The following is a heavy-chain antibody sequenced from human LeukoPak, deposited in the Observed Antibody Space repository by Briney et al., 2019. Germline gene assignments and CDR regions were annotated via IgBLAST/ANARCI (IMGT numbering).Heavy chain of an antibody. CDR3: AKDVVAACTLVPSDY. Sequence: PGGSLRLSCAASGFTFSSYAMSRVRQAPGKGLEWVSAISGSGGSTYYADSVKGRFTISRANSKNTLYLLMNGLNAEDTAVYYCAKDVVAACTLVPSDYWGQGTLVTVSS. CDR1: GFTFSSYA. D-gene: IGHD2-15*01. J-gene: IGHJ4*02. V-gene: IGHV3-23*01. CDR2: ISGSGGST.